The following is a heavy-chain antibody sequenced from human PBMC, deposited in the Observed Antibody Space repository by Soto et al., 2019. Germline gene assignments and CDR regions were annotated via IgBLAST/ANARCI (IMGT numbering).Heavy chain of an antibody. D-gene: IGHD6-19*01. Sequence: SETLSLTCAVYGGSFSGYYWSWIRQPPGKGLEWIGEINHSGSTNYNPSLKSRVTISVDTSKNQFSLKLSSVTAADTAVYYCAKQYVGGWYYYWGQGTLVTVSS. J-gene: IGHJ4*02. CDR1: GGSFSGYY. CDR3: AKQYVGGWYYY. CDR2: INHSGST. V-gene: IGHV4-34*01.